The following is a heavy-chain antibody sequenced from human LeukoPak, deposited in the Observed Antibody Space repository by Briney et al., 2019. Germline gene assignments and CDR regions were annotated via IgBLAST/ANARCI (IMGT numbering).Heavy chain of an antibody. D-gene: IGHD1-26*01. CDR2: ISSSGSTI. J-gene: IGHJ4*02. Sequence: GGSLRLSCAASGFTFSDYYMSWIRQAPGKGLEWVSYISSSGSTIYYADSVKGRFTISRDNAKNSLYLQMNSLRAEDTAVYYCAKDRRELLIPIYFDYWGQGTLVTVSS. CDR3: AKDRRELLIPIYFDY. CDR1: GFTFSDYY. V-gene: IGHV3-11*01.